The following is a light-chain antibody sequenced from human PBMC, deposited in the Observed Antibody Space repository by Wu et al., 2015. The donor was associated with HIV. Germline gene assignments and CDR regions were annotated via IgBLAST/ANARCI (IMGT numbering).Light chain of an antibody. CDR2: DAS. Sequence: EIVLTQSPATLSLSPGERATLSCRASQSVSSYLAWYQQKPGQAPRLLIYDASNRATGIPARFSGSGSGTDFTLTISSLEPEDFAVYYCQQRSNVGALTFGGGTKVEIK. V-gene: IGKV3-11*01. J-gene: IGKJ4*01. CDR3: QQRSNVGALT. CDR1: QSVSSY.